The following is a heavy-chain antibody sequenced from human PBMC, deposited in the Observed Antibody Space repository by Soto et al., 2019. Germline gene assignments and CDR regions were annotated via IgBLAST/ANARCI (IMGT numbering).Heavy chain of an antibody. CDR3: AEDRRKWGDSPCEK. CDR1: GFTFSKFG. D-gene: IGHD2-21*02. J-gene: IGHJ4*02. V-gene: IGHV3-30*03. CDR2: ISNAGSDE. Sequence: QVQLVESGGGVVQPGRSLRLSCAASGFTFSKFGMHWLRQAPGRGLEWVGGISNAGSDEYYVDSVKGRFNISRDNSKITLSLQMNSMRFEDTAVYFCAEDRRKWGDSPCEKWGQGTLVTVSS.